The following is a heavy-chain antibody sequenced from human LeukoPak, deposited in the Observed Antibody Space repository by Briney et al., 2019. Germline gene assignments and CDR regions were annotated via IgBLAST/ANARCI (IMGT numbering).Heavy chain of an antibody. Sequence: SETLSLTCTVSGGSISSGDYYWSWIRQPPGKGLEWIGYIYYSGSTYYNPSLKSRVTISVDTSKNQFSLKLSSVTAADTAVYYCARGVLSIVVVIPDYWGQGTLVTVSS. CDR3: ARGVLSIVVVIPDY. CDR1: GGSISSGDYY. V-gene: IGHV4-30-4*01. J-gene: IGHJ4*02. CDR2: IYYSGST. D-gene: IGHD3-22*01.